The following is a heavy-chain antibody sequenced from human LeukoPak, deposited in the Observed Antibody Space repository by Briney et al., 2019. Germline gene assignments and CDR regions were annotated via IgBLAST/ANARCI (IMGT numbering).Heavy chain of an antibody. Sequence: GASVKVACKASGYTFTSYGISWVRQAPGQGLEWMGWISAYNGNTNYAQKLQGRVTMTTDTSTSTAYMELRSLRSDDTAVYYCARDGMTTVTTDFDYWGQGTLVTVSS. CDR1: GYTFTSYG. J-gene: IGHJ4*02. CDR3: ARDGMTTVTTDFDY. D-gene: IGHD4-17*01. V-gene: IGHV1-18*01. CDR2: ISAYNGNT.